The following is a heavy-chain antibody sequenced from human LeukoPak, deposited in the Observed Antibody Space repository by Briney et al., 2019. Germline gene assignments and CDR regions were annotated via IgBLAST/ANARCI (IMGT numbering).Heavy chain of an antibody. D-gene: IGHD2-21*02. CDR1: GGSISSYY. V-gene: IGHV4-59*08. J-gene: IGHJ6*03. CDR2: IYYSGST. Sequence: PSETLSLTCTVSGGSISSYYWSWIRQPPGKGLEWIGYIYYSGSTKYNPSLKSRVTISVDTSKNQFSLKLSSVTAADTAVYYCARIYCGGDCRGYYYHYYMGVWGKGTTVTISS. CDR3: ARIYCGGDCRGYYYHYYMGV.